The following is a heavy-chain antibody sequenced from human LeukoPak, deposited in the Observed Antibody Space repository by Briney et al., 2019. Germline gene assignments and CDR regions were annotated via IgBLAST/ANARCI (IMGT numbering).Heavy chain of an antibody. CDR1: GGTFSSYA. V-gene: IGHV1-69*06. CDR2: IIPIFGTA. Sequence: GASVRVSCKASGGTFSSYAISWMRQAPGQGLEWMGGIIPIFGTANYAQKFQGRVTITADKSTSTAYMELSSLRSEDTAVYYCAREVCSSTSCNFDYWGQGTLVTVSS. D-gene: IGHD2-2*01. J-gene: IGHJ4*02. CDR3: AREVCSSTSCNFDY.